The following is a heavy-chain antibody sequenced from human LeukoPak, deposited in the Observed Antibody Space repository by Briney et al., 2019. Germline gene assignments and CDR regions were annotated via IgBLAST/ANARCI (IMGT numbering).Heavy chain of an antibody. V-gene: IGHV1-69*13. CDR1: GGTFSSYA. Sequence: GASVKVSCKASGGTFSSYAISWVRQAAGQGLEWMGGIIPIFGTANYAQKFQGRVTITADESTSTAYMELSSLRSEDTAVYYCARGRGEGYCSGGSCWKSVLDYWGQGTLVTVSS. CDR2: IIPIFGTA. CDR3: ARGRGEGYCSGGSCWKSVLDY. D-gene: IGHD2-15*01. J-gene: IGHJ4*02.